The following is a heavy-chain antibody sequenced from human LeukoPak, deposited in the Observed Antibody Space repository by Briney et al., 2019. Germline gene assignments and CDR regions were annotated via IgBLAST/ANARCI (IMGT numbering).Heavy chain of an antibody. CDR1: GYTLTELS. Sequence: ASVEVSCKVSGYTLTELSMHWVRQAPGKGLEWMGGFDPEDGETIYAQKFQGRVTMTEDTSTDTAYMELSSLRSEDTAVYYCATDADSSSWYGYYGMDVWGQGTTVTVSS. CDR3: ATDADSSSWYGYYGMDV. D-gene: IGHD6-13*01. CDR2: FDPEDGET. J-gene: IGHJ6*02. V-gene: IGHV1-24*01.